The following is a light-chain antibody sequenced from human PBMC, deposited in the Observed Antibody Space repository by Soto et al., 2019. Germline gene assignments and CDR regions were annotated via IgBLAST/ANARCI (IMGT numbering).Light chain of an antibody. J-gene: IGKJ1*01. Sequence: ETVMTQSPATLPVSPGERATLSCRASQSVSSNLAWYQQKPGQAPRLLIYGASTRATGIPARFSGSGSGTEFTLTISSLQSEDFAVYSCQQYNNGPKTFGQGTKV. CDR2: GAS. CDR3: QQYNNGPKT. V-gene: IGKV3-15*01. CDR1: QSVSSN.